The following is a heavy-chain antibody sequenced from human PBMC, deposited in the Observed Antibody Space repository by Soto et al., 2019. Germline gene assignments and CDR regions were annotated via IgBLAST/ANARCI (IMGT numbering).Heavy chain of an antibody. J-gene: IGHJ4*02. D-gene: IGHD5-18*01. CDR1: GGSISSSRSY. CDR2: IFYSGST. V-gene: IGHV4-39*01. CDR3: ARWDTAMVHIDY. Sequence: PSETLSLTCNVSGGSISSSRSYWAWIRQPPGKGLEWIANIFYSGSTYYNPSLASRVTVSVDTSKNQFSLKLSSVTAADTAVYYCARWDTAMVHIDYWGQGTLVTVSS.